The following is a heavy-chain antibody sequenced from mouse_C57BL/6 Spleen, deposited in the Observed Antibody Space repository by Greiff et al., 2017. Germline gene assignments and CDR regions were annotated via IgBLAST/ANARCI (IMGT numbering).Heavy chain of an antibody. CDR1: GYTFTSYW. CDR3: AIYGSIYAMDY. Sequence: VQLQQPGAELVRPGTSVKLSCKASGYTFTSYWMHWVKQRPGQGLEWIGVIDPSDSYTNYNQKFKGKATLTVDTSSSTAYMQLSSLTSEDSAVYDCAIYGSIYAMDYWGQGTSVTVSS. J-gene: IGHJ4*01. CDR2: IDPSDSYT. V-gene: IGHV1-59*01. D-gene: IGHD1-1*01.